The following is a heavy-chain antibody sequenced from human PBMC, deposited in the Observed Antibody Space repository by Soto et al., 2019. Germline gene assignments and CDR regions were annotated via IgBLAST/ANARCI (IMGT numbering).Heavy chain of an antibody. J-gene: IGHJ6*02. Sequence: ASLKVSCKASGYSFTSYAMHWVRQAPGQRLEWMGWINTGNGNTKYSQKFQGRVTITRDTFASTAYMELSSLRSEDTAVYYCASLCGGSCYDSDVWGQGTAVTVSS. D-gene: IGHD2-15*01. CDR3: ASLCGGSCYDSDV. CDR2: INTGNGNT. CDR1: GYSFTSYA. V-gene: IGHV1-3*04.